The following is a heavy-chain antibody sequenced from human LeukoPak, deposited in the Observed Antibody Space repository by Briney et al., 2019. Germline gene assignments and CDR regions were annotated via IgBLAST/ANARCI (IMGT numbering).Heavy chain of an antibody. CDR3: ARGLRYFDWLLDY. V-gene: IGHV3-7*01. J-gene: IGHJ4*02. CDR1: GFTFSSYW. D-gene: IGHD3-9*01. CDR2: IKQDGSEK. Sequence: GGSLRLSCAASGFTFSSYWMSWVRQAPGKGLEWVANIKQDGSEKYYVDSVKGRFTISRDNAKNSLYLQMNSLRAEDTAVYYCARGLRYFDWLLDYWGQETLVTVSS.